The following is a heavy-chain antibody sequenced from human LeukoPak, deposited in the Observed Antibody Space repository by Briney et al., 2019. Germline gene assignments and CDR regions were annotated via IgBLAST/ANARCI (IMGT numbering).Heavy chain of an antibody. CDR1: GFTFSSYA. CDR2: ISGSGGST. J-gene: IGHJ4*02. V-gene: IGHV3-23*01. CDR3: ARALYYYDSSGFFTG. D-gene: IGHD3-22*01. Sequence: GGSLRLSCAASGFTFSSYAMSWVRQAPGKGLEWVSAISGSGGSTYYADSVKGRFTISRDNSKNTLYLQMNSLRGEDTAVYYCARALYYYDSSGFFTGWGQGTLVTVSS.